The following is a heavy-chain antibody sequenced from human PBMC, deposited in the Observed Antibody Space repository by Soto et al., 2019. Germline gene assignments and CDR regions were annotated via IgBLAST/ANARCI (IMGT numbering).Heavy chain of an antibody. CDR1: GGSFSGYY. J-gene: IGHJ6*02. D-gene: IGHD2-2*02. CDR2: INHSGST. CDR3: ARGRSYCSSTSCYNYYYYGMDV. V-gene: IGHV4-34*01. Sequence: SETLSLTCAFYGGSFSGYYWSWIRQPPGKGLEWLGEINHSGSTNYNPSRKSRVTISVDTSKNQFSLKLSSVTAADTAVYYCARGRSYCSSTSCYNYYYYGMDVWGQGTTVTVSS.